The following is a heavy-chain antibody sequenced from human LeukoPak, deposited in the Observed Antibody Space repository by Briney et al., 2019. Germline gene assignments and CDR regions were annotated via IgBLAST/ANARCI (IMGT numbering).Heavy chain of an antibody. D-gene: IGHD3-22*01. CDR1: GFTFSSYG. CDR2: IYYRGGT. CDR3: ARVTGYMIEDYFDY. Sequence: GTLRLSCSASGFTFSSYGMSWVRQAPGKGLEWIGYIYYRGGTNYNPSLKSRVTISVDTSKNQFSLKLRSVTAADTAVYYCARVTGYMIEDYFDYWGQGTLVTVSS. J-gene: IGHJ4*02. V-gene: IGHV4-59*01.